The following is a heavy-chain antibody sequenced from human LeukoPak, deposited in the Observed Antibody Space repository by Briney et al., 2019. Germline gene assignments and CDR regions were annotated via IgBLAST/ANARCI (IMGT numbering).Heavy chain of an antibody. CDR1: GFTFSSYA. CDR2: ISYDGSNK. D-gene: IGHD5-18*01. Sequence: PGGSLRLSCAASGFTFSSYAMHWVRQAPGKGLEWVAVISYDGSNKYYADSVKGRFTISRDNAKNSLYLQINSLRGEDTAVYYCARDSGYRSVDYWGQGTLVTVSS. J-gene: IGHJ4*02. V-gene: IGHV3-30-3*01. CDR3: ARDSGYRSVDY.